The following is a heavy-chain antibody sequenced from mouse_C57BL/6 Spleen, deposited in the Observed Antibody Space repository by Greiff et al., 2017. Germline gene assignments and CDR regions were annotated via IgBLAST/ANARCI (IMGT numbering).Heavy chain of an antibody. Sequence: QVQLKQSGAELVRPGASVTLSCKASGYTFTDYEMHWVKQTPVHGLEWIGAIDPETGGTAYNQKIKGKAILTADKSSSTAYMELRSLTTEDSAVYCCTSYDYNYWGQGTTLTVSS. CDR3: TSYDYNY. J-gene: IGHJ2*01. CDR1: GYTFTDYE. CDR2: IDPETGGT. V-gene: IGHV1-15*01. D-gene: IGHD2-4*01.